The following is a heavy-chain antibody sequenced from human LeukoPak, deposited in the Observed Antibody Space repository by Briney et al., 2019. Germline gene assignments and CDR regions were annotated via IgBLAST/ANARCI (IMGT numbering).Heavy chain of an antibody. J-gene: IGHJ1*01. CDR3: AKAIVYGSGSYCRAEYFQD. D-gene: IGHD3-10*01. CDR2: ISYDGGQK. V-gene: IGHV3-30*18. Sequence: PGGSLRLSCAASGFTFSNYGIHWVRQAPGKGLEWVAVISYDGGQKFYAGSVKGRFTISRDNSKNTVDLHMNGLRAEDTAVYYCAKAIVYGSGSYCRAEYFQDWGQGTLVTVSS. CDR1: GFTFSNYG.